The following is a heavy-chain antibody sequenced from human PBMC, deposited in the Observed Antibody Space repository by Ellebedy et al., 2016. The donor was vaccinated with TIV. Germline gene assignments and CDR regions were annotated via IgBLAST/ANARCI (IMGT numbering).Heavy chain of an antibody. D-gene: IGHD2-15*01. Sequence: SETLSLTXTVSGFSVSTSNFYWGWVRRPPGKELQWIGSVHYSGTPNYISSLKSRITISLDTSENQYSLNLDSVTAADTAVYYCARDSGHFNIDYWGQGILVTVSS. CDR2: VHYSGTP. J-gene: IGHJ4*02. CDR3: ARDSGHFNIDY. CDR1: GFSVSTSNFY. V-gene: IGHV4-39*02.